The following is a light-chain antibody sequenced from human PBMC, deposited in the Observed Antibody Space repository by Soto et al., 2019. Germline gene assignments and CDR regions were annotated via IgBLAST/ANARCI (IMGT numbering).Light chain of an antibody. CDR2: GAS. V-gene: IGKV3-15*01. J-gene: IGKJ5*01. CDR3: QQYNNWPIT. CDR1: QNVNSN. Sequence: EIVLTQSPGTLSLSPGARAPLSCRASQNVNSNFLAWYQQKPGQAPRLLIYGASTRATGIPARFSGSGSGTEFTLTISSLQSEDFAVYYCQQYNNWPITFGQGTRLEIK.